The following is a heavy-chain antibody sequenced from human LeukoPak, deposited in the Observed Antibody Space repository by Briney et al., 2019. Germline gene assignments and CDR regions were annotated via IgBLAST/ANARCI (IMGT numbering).Heavy chain of an antibody. D-gene: IGHD3-10*01. Sequence: GESLKISCKGSGYSFTSYWIGWVRQMPGKGLEWMGIIYPGDSDTRYSPSFQGRVTISADKSISTAYLQWSSLKASDTAMYYCARHMRGGYYGSGSYYWFDPWGQGTLVTVSS. J-gene: IGHJ5*02. CDR2: IYPGDSDT. CDR1: GYSFTSYW. CDR3: ARHMRGGYYGSGSYYWFDP. V-gene: IGHV5-51*01.